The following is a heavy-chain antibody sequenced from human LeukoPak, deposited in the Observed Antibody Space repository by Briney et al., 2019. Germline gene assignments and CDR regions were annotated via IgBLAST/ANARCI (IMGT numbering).Heavy chain of an antibody. CDR2: INNSGST. CDR1: GVTFSGYY. V-gene: IGHV4-34*01. Sequence: PSETLSLTCAVYGVTFSGYYWSWIRQPPGKGLEWVGEINNSGSTNYNPSLKSRVTRSVDTSKNQYSLKLRHMTAANTDVYYVGRRPNRFCDSSGYHSYSFDYWGPGTLVTVSS. CDR3: GRRPNRFCDSSGYHSYSFDY. D-gene: IGHD3-22*01. J-gene: IGHJ4*02.